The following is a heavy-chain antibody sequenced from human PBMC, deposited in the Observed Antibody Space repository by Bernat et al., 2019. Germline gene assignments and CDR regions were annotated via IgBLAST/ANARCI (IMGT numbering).Heavy chain of an antibody. Sequence: EVQLVESGGGLVKPGGSLRLSCAASGFTFSSYSMNWVRQAPGKGLEWVSYISSSSSTIYYADSVKGRFTISRDNAKNSLYLQMNSLRDEDTAVYYCARDGHYYYDSSGLYWYFDLWGRGTLVTVSS. CDR3: ARDGHYYYDSSGLYWYFDL. V-gene: IGHV3-48*02. CDR1: GFTFSSYS. CDR2: ISSSSSTI. D-gene: IGHD3-22*01. J-gene: IGHJ2*01.